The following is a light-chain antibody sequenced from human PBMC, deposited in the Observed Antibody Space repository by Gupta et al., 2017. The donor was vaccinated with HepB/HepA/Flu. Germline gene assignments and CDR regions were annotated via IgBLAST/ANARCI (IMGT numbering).Light chain of an antibody. CDR1: QSISSW. Sequence: DIQMTQSPSTLSASVGDRVTITCRASQSISSWLAWYKQKPGKAPKVLIYKASNLESGVPSRFSGSGSGTEFTLTISSRQPDDFATYYCQQYESYSPWTFGQGTKVEIK. CDR2: KAS. J-gene: IGKJ1*01. CDR3: QQYESYSPWT. V-gene: IGKV1-5*03.